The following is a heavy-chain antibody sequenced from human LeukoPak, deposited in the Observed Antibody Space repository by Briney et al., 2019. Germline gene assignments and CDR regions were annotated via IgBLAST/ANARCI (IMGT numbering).Heavy chain of an antibody. J-gene: IGHJ4*02. V-gene: IGHV3-23*01. Sequence: PGGSLRLSCAASGFTFSSYAMSWVRHAPGKRLECVSPIIGSGGSTYYADSVKGRFTISRDNSKNTLYLQMNSLRAEDTAVYYCAKSLDYDILTGYGANDYWGQGTLVTVSS. CDR2: IIGSGGST. CDR3: AKSLDYDILTGYGANDY. CDR1: GFTFSSYA. D-gene: IGHD3-9*01.